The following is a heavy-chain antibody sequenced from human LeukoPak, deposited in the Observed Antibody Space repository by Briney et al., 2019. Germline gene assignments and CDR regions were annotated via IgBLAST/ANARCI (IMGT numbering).Heavy chain of an antibody. CDR3: AKLDYYDSSGYPYAFDI. CDR1: GFTFSSYG. J-gene: IGHJ3*02. CDR2: ISYDGSNK. V-gene: IGHV3-30*18. D-gene: IGHD3-22*01. Sequence: GGSLRLSCAASGFTFSSYGMHWVRQAPGKGLEWVAVISYDGSNKYYADSVKGRFTISRDNSKNTLYLQMNSLRAEDTAVYYCAKLDYYDSSGYPYAFDIWGQGTMVTVSS.